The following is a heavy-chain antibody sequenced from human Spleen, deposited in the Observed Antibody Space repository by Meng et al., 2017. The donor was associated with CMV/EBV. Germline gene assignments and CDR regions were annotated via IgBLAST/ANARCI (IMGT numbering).Heavy chain of an antibody. CDR1: GFTFRGYA. V-gene: IGHV3-23*01. CDR2: IGGSGDNR. Sequence: GESLKISCAASGFTFRGYAMSWVRQAPGKGLEWVSSIGGSGDNRYYADSVKGRFSISRDNFKNTLYLQMNSLRAEDTAVYYCAKDRVPAAIVTVIGYWGQGTLVTVSS. J-gene: IGHJ4*02. D-gene: IGHD2-2*01. CDR3: AKDRVPAAIVTVIGY.